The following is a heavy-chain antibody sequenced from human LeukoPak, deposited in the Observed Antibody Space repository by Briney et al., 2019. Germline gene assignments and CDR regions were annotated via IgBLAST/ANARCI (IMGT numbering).Heavy chain of an antibody. V-gene: IGHV4-39*01. Sequence: PSDTLSLTCTISGDSISSSSYYCRWIPQPPAKGLEWIGDIYYRGSTYYNPSLKSRVSISIDTSNNQFSLTLNSVTAADTALYFCARRRYYDSTGYLDWGQGTLVTVSS. CDR2: IYYRGST. J-gene: IGHJ1*01. D-gene: IGHD3-22*01. CDR1: GDSISSSSYY. CDR3: ARRRYYDSTGYLD.